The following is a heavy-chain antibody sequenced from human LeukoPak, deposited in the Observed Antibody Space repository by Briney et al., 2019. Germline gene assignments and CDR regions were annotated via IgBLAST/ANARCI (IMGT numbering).Heavy chain of an antibody. CDR2: INWNGGST. CDR1: GFTFDDYG. V-gene: IGHV3-20*04. CDR3: ARDSVEWEPLFDY. J-gene: IGHJ4*02. D-gene: IGHD1-26*01. Sequence: GGSLRLSCAASGFTFDDYGMSWVRRAPGKGVEWVSGINWNGGSTGYAASVKGRFTISRDNAKNSLYLQMNSLRAEDTAVYYCARDSVEWEPLFDYGGQGTLVTVSS.